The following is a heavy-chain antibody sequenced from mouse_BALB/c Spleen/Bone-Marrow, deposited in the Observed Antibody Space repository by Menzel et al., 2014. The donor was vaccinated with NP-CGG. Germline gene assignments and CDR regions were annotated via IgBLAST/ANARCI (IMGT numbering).Heavy chain of an antibody. V-gene: IGHV14-3*02. Sequence: VQLQQSGAELVKPGASVKLSCTASGFNIKDTYIHWMKQSPEQGLEWIGRVDPANGYTIYDPKFQGKATITADTTSNTAYLQLSSLTTEDTADYCCSLITAATFSYWYFDVRGAGTTVTVSS. CDR3: SLITAATFSYWYFDV. CDR2: VDPANGYT. CDR1: GFNIKDTY. D-gene: IGHD1-2*01. J-gene: IGHJ1*01.